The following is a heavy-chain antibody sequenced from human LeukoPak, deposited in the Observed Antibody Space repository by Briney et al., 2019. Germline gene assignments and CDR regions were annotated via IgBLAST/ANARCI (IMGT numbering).Heavy chain of an antibody. CDR2: IFYSGST. Sequence: SETLSLTRTVSGGSLSSGGYFWNWFRQHPGKGLEWIGYIFYSGSTYYNPSLKSRVTISVDTSQNQFSLKLSSVTAADTAVYYCAGSEATTTPPPYGMDVWGQGTTVTVSS. V-gene: IGHV4-31*03. D-gene: IGHD5-12*01. CDR1: GGSLSSGGYF. CDR3: AGSEATTTPPPYGMDV. J-gene: IGHJ6*02.